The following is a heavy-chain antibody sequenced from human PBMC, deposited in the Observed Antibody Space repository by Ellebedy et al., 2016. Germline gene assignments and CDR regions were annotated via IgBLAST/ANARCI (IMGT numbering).Heavy chain of an antibody. D-gene: IGHD6-13*01. CDR3: ARGQAAAGNSICDY. CDR1: GFTVSDHY. Sequence: GESLKISCAASGFTVSDHYMDWVRQAPGKGLEWVGRTRNKAKSYTTEYAASVKGRFTISRDNAKNSLYLQMNSLRAEDTAVYHCARGQAAAGNSICDYWGRGTLVAVSS. CDR2: TRNKAKSYTT. V-gene: IGHV3-72*01. J-gene: IGHJ4*02.